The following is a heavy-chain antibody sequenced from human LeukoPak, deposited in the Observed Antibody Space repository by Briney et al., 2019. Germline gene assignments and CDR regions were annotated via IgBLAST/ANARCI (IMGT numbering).Heavy chain of an antibody. V-gene: IGHV3-23*01. CDR3: AKDFGRNLGGPGY. CDR1: GFTFSSYG. Sequence: GGSLRLSCAASGFTFSSYGMHWVRQAPGGGLEWVSGISGNGGRTYYADSVKGRLAISRDDSKSTLYLQMNSLRGEDTAVYYCAKDFGRNLGGPGYWGRGTLVIVSS. CDR2: ISGNGGRT. J-gene: IGHJ4*02. D-gene: IGHD1-14*01.